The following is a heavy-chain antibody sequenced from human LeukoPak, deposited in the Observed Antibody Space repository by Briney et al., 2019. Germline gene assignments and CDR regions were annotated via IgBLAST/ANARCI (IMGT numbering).Heavy chain of an antibody. V-gene: IGHV1-18*01. Sequence: GASVKVSCKASGYTFTSYGISWVRQAPGQGLEWMGWISAYNANTNYAQKLQGRVTMTADTSTGTAYMELRSLRSDDTAVYYCARDRVNGVAVSGMSDYWGQGTLVTVSS. D-gene: IGHD6-19*01. CDR2: ISAYNANT. J-gene: IGHJ4*02. CDR3: ARDRVNGVAVSGMSDY. CDR1: GYTFTSYG.